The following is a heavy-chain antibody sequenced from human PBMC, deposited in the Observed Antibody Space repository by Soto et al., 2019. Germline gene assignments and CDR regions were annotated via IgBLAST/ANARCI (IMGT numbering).Heavy chain of an antibody. D-gene: IGHD1-1*01. CDR2: ISAHNGNT. V-gene: IGHV1-18*01. CDR1: GYAFTTYG. CDR3: ARGRYGDY. J-gene: IGHJ4*02. Sequence: QVHLVQSGAEVKKPGASVKVSCKVSGYAFTTYGITWVRQAPGQGLEWMGWISAHNGNTNYAQKLQGRVTVTRDPSPSTAYMELRSLTSDDTAVYYCARGRYGDYWGQGALVTVSS.